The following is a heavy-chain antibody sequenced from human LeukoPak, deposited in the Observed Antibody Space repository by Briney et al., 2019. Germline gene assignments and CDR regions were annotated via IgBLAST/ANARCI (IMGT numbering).Heavy chain of an antibody. Sequence: GGSLRLSCAASGFTFSSYSMNWVRQAPGKGLEWVSFISSSSSDIYYADSVKGRFTISRDNAKNSLYLQMNSLRAEDTAVYYCARDNVWTGLGWFDSWGQGALVTVSS. V-gene: IGHV3-21*01. CDR1: GFTFSSYS. J-gene: IGHJ5*01. CDR2: ISSSSSDI. D-gene: IGHD2-21*01. CDR3: ARDNVWTGLGWFDS.